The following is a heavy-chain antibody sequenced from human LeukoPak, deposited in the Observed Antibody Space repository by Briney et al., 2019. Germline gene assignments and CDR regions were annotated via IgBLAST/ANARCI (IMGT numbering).Heavy chain of an antibody. J-gene: IGHJ4*02. V-gene: IGHV1-24*01. CDR2: YDPEEGVT. Sequence: APVKVSCKVSDHTLNQVAIHWVRQAPGKGPEWMGGYDPEEGVTIYAEKFQDRVTMIEDTSTETAYMELSSLRYADTAVYFCVTMKQDRYDSRGPFDSWGQGSLVTVSS. CDR1: DHTLNQVA. D-gene: IGHD3-22*01. CDR3: VTMKQDRYDSRGPFDS.